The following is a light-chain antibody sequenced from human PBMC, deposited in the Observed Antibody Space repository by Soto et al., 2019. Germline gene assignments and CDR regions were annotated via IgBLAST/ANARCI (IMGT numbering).Light chain of an antibody. CDR2: AAS. V-gene: IGKV1-39*01. CDR3: QQSYSTPPT. CDR1: QSISSY. J-gene: IGKJ4*01. Sequence: DIQMTQSPSSLSASVGDRVTITCRASQSISSYLNWYQQKPGKAPKLLIYAASSLQSGVPSRFSGSGSGTDVTLTISSLQPEDFATYYCQQSYSTPPTFGGETKVEIK.